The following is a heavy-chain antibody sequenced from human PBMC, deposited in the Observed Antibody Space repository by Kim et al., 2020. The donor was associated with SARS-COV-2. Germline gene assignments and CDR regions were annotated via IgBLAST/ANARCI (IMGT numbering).Heavy chain of an antibody. Sequence: ASVKVSCKASGYTFITYGITWVRQAPGQGLEWMGWISSYNANTNYAQKLQGRVTMTTDTSTSTAYMELRSLRSDDTAVYYCARLSSYSDSSGYNYYYGMDVWGQGTTVTVSS. V-gene: IGHV1-18*01. CDR1: GYTFITYG. D-gene: IGHD3-22*01. CDR3: ARLSSYSDSSGYNYYYGMDV. CDR2: ISSYNANT. J-gene: IGHJ6*02.